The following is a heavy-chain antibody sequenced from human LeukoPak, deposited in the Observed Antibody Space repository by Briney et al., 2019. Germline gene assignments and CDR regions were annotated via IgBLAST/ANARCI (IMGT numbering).Heavy chain of an antibody. J-gene: IGHJ4*02. V-gene: IGHV3-30-3*01. D-gene: IGHD3-22*01. Sequence: GGSLRLSCAASGFTFSRCTMHWVRQAPGKGLEWVALISKDGTTLNYAASVKGRFTISRDNSNNTLYLQMNSLRAEDTAVYYCAKDVSSYYDSSGYYRLPDYWGQGTLVTVSS. CDR2: ISKDGTTL. CDR1: GFTFSRCT. CDR3: AKDVSSYYDSSGYYRLPDY.